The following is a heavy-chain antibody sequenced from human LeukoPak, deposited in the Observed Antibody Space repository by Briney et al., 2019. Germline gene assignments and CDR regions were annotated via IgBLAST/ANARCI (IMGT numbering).Heavy chain of an antibody. D-gene: IGHD3-9*01. CDR1: GGSISSGSYY. J-gene: IGHJ4*02. CDR2: IYTSGST. Sequence: SQTLSLTCTVSGGSISSGSYYWSWIRQPAGKGLEWIGRIYTSGSTNYNPSLKSPVTIAVDTSKKQFSLKLSSVTDADTAVYYCASGLRYFDLYYWGQGTLVTVSS. V-gene: IGHV4-61*02. CDR3: ASGLRYFDLYY.